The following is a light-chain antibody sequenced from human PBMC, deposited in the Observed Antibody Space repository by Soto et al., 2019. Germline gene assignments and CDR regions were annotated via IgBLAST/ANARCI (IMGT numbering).Light chain of an antibody. J-gene: IGKJ3*01. CDR1: QSVSKF. CDR2: DVS. CDR3: QHRSN. V-gene: IGKV3-11*01. Sequence: EIVLTQSPATLSLSPGERVTLSCRASQSVSKFLAWYQQRPGQAPRLLMYDVSNRATGIPARFSGSGSGTDFTPTISGLEPEDVAVYYCQHRSNFGPGTKVDIK.